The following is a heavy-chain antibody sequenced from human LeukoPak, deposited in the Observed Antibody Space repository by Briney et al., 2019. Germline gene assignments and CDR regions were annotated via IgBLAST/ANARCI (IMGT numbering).Heavy chain of an antibody. CDR2: INPSGGST. Sequence: GASVKVSCKTPGYTFSNYYMHWVRQAPGQGLEWMGIINPSGGSTSYAQKFQGRVTMTRDTSTSTAYMELSSLRSEDTAVYYCARGWVYCSSTSCHRYYYYYMDVWGKGTTVTVSS. CDR1: GYTFSNYY. J-gene: IGHJ6*03. V-gene: IGHV1-46*01. CDR3: ARGWVYCSSTSCHRYYYYYMDV. D-gene: IGHD2-2*01.